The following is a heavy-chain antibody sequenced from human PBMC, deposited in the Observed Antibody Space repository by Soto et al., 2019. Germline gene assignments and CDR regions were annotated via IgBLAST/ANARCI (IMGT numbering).Heavy chain of an antibody. D-gene: IGHD2-8*01. CDR2: IKSVGSGGTR. J-gene: IGHJ4*02. CDR3: CWCGSINYYFNQ. Sequence: EVQLVESGGDLVKPGGSLRLSCIVSGLKFSDAWMSWVRQVPGKGLEWVGRIKSVGSGGTRDYAAPVRGRFTISREDSKNTVYLQMDSLKTEDTAMYYCCWCGSINYYFNQCGQGTLVTVSS. V-gene: IGHV3-15*01. CDR1: GLKFSDAW.